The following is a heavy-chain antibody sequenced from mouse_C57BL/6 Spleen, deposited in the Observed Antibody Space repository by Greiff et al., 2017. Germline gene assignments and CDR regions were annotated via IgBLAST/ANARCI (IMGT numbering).Heavy chain of an antibody. D-gene: IGHD2-9*01. CDR1: GFSLTSYG. J-gene: IGHJ1*03. CDR2: IWSGGST. Sequence: VQLQQSGPGLVQPSQSLSITCTVSGFSLTSYGVHWVRQSPGKGLEWLGVIWSGGSTDYNAAFISRLSISKVNPKSQVFFKMNSLQADDTAIYYYARNPTMVTWYFDVWGTGTTVTVSS. CDR3: ARNPTMVTWYFDV. V-gene: IGHV2-2*01.